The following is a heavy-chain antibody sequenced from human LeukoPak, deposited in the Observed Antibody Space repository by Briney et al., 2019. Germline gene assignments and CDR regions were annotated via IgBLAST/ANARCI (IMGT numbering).Heavy chain of an antibody. V-gene: IGHV4-4*07. CDR2: IYTSGST. D-gene: IGHD3-22*01. J-gene: IGHJ4*02. Sequence: SETLSLTCTVSGGSISSYYWNWIRQPAGKGLEWIARIYTSGSTSYNPSLKSRVTMSVDTSKSQFSLKLTSVTAADTAVYYCARDYSAGRGYYDYWGQGTLVTVSS. CDR3: ARDYSAGRGYYDY. CDR1: GGSISSYY.